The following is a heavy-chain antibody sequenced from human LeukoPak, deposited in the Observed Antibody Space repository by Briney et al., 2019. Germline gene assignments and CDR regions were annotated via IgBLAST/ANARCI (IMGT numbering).Heavy chain of an antibody. Sequence: ASAKVSCKASGYTFTSYGISWVRQAPGQGLEWMGWISAYNGNTNYAQKLQGRVTMTTDTSTSTAYMELRSLRSDDTAVYYCARDVAIVVRGAFDYWGQGTLVTVSS. J-gene: IGHJ4*02. CDR2: ISAYNGNT. V-gene: IGHV1-18*04. CDR1: GYTFTSYG. D-gene: IGHD3-10*01. CDR3: ARDVAIVVRGAFDY.